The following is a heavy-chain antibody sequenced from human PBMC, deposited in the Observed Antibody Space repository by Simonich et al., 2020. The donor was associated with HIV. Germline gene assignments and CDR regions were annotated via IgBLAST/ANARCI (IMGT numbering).Heavy chain of an antibody. D-gene: IGHD3-3*01. J-gene: IGHJ4*02. Sequence: EVQLLESGGGLVQPGGSLRLSCAASGFTFSSYAMSWVRQAPGKGREWVSANSGSGGSTYYADSVKGRFTISRDNSKNTLYLQMNSLRAEDTAVYYCAKDRYYNFWSGYYDYWGQGTLVTVSS. CDR1: GFTFSSYA. CDR3: AKDRYYNFWSGYYDY. CDR2: NSGSGGST. V-gene: IGHV3-23*01.